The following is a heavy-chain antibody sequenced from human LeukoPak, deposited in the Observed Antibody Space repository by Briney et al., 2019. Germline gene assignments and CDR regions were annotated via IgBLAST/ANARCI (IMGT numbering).Heavy chain of an antibody. CDR3: ARIDPLGFFDQ. V-gene: IGHV4-59*12. CDR2: IFYSGHS. Sequence: SETLSLGCSVSGGFNSRYYWSWVRQPLGKGLEWLGHIFYSGHSNYNASLTSRIGMSVDTSKAQFSLELASVIAADTAVYYCARIDPLGFFDQWGPGILVTVSS. CDR1: GGFNSRYY. D-gene: IGHD6-25*01. J-gene: IGHJ4*02.